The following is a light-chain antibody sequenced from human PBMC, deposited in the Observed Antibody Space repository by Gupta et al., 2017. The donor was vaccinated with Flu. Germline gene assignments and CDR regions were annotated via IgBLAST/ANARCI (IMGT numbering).Light chain of an antibody. V-gene: IGKV3-15*01. J-gene: IGKJ2*01. CDR3: QQYNSWPPDT. CDR1: QSVSSY. Sequence: IVMTQSPATLSVSPGERATLSCRASQSVSSYLAWYQQKPGQAPRILIYGASTRPTGIPARFSGSGSGTEFTLTISSLQSEDFAVYYCQQYNSWPPDTFGQGTKLEIK. CDR2: GAS.